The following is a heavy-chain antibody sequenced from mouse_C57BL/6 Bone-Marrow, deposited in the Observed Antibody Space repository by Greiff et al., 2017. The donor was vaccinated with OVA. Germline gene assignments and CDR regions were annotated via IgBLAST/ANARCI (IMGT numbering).Heavy chain of an antibody. V-gene: IGHV1-15*01. CDR3: TRGYSNYYAMDY. J-gene: IGHJ4*01. Sequence: VQLQQSGAELVRPGASVTLSCKASGYTFTDYEMHWVKQTPVHGLEWIGAIDPETGGTAYNQKFKGKAILTADKSSSTASMERRSLTSEDSAVYYCTRGYSNYYAMDYWGQGTSVTVSS. D-gene: IGHD2-5*01. CDR2: IDPETGGT. CDR1: GYTFTDYE.